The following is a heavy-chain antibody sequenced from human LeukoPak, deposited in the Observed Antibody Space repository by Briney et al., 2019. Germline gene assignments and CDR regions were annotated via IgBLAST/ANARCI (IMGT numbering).Heavy chain of an antibody. Sequence: GGSLRLSCAASGFTFSSYGMSWVRQAPGKGLEWASAISGSGGSTYYADSVKGRFTISRDNSKNTLYLQMNSLRAEDTAVYFCARRSGVAVAGAFDYWGQGTLVTVSS. J-gene: IGHJ4*02. CDR3: ARRSGVAVAGAFDY. CDR1: GFTFSSYG. CDR2: ISGSGGST. V-gene: IGHV3-23*01. D-gene: IGHD6-19*01.